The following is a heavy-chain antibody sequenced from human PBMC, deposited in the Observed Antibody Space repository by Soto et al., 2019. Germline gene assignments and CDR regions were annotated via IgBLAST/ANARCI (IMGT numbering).Heavy chain of an antibody. V-gene: IGHV3-23*01. CDR2: ISGSGGST. Sequence: EVQLLESGGGLVQPGGSLRLSCAASGFTFSSYAMSWVRQAPGKGLEWVSAISGSGGSTYYADSVKGRFTISRDNSKNTLYLQMNSLRAEDTAVYYCAIHTSWGATVTTVGDYWGQGTLVTVSS. J-gene: IGHJ4*02. CDR1: GFTFSSYA. D-gene: IGHD4-17*01. CDR3: AIHTSWGATVTTVGDY.